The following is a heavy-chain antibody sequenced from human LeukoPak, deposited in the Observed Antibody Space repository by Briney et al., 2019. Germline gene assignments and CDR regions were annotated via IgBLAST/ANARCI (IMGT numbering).Heavy chain of an antibody. D-gene: IGHD1-26*01. Sequence: SETLSLTCTVSGGSISGYYWSWIRQPPGKGLEWIGYIYYSGSTNYNPSLKSRVTISVDTSKNQFSLKVSSVTAADTAVYYCARQGSGSHKDWGQGTLDTVSS. CDR1: GGSISGYY. CDR2: IYYSGST. CDR3: ARQGSGSHKD. V-gene: IGHV4-59*08. J-gene: IGHJ4*02.